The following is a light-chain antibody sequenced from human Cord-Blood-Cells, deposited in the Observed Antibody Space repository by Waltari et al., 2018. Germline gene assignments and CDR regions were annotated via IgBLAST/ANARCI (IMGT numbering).Light chain of an antibody. CDR2: WAS. CDR1: QSVLYSSNNKNY. V-gene: IGKV4-1*01. CDR3: QQYYSTPWT. J-gene: IGKJ1*01. Sequence: DIVMTQSLDSLAVSLGERAHINRKSRQSVLYSSNNKNYLAWYQQKPGQPPKLLIYWASTRESGVPDRFSGSGSGTDFTLTISSLQAEDVAVYYCQQYYSTPWTFGQGTKVEIK.